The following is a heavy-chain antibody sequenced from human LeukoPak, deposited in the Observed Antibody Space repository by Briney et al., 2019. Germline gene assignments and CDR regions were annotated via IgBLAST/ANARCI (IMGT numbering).Heavy chain of an antibody. J-gene: IGHJ5*02. CDR2: MNPNSGNT. V-gene: IGHV1-8*03. D-gene: IGHD4-23*01. Sequence: ASVKVSCKASGYTFTSYDINWVRQATGQGLEWMGWMNPNSGNTGYAQKFQGRVTITRNTSISTAYMELSSLRSEDTAVYYCARDNSVEDTAWWFDPWGQGTLVTVSS. CDR3: ARDNSVEDTAWWFDP. CDR1: GYTFTSYD.